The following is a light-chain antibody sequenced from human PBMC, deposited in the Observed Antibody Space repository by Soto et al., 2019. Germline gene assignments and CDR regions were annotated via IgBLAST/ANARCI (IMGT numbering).Light chain of an antibody. Sequence: QSVLTQPPSVSAAPGQKVTISCSGSSSNLGNNYVSWYQQLPGTAPKLLIYDNNKRPSGIPDRFSGSKSGTSATLGITGLQTGDEADYYCGAWDNSLSVWVFGGGTKVTVL. CDR3: GAWDNSLSVWV. V-gene: IGLV1-51*01. CDR2: DNN. CDR1: SSNLGNNY. J-gene: IGLJ3*02.